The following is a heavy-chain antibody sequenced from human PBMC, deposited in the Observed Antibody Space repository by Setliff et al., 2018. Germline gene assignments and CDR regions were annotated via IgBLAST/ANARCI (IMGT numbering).Heavy chain of an antibody. J-gene: IGHJ4*02. Sequence: PSETLSLTCTVSGASVSTHYWSWVRQSPGKGLEWIGHTYYIGATKYNPSLKGRVTISVDTSKNQVSLRMNFVTAADTAVYYCARGGVLGTGDFDYWGQGTLVTVSS. CDR1: GASVSTHY. CDR2: TYYIGAT. D-gene: IGHD3-16*01. CDR3: ARGGVLGTGDFDY. V-gene: IGHV4-59*02.